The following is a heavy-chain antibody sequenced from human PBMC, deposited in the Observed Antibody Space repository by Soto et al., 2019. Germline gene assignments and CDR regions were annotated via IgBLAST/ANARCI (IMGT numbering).Heavy chain of an antibody. D-gene: IGHD3-16*01. V-gene: IGHV3-23*01. Sequence: PGGFLRLSCAASGFTFNTFEMSWVRQAPGRGLEWVSFISDDGSRTYYADAVKGRFTISRDNSKYTLYLQMNSLTVEDTAVYACVKGGWLDFWGQGTLVTVSS. CDR3: VKGGWLDF. CDR1: GFTFNTFE. CDR2: ISDDGSRT. J-gene: IGHJ5*01.